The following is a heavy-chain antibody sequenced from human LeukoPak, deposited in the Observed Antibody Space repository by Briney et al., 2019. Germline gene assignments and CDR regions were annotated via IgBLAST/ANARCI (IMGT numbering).Heavy chain of an antibody. J-gene: IGHJ1*01. CDR3: ARPYCSSTSCYGYFQD. CDR1: GCHFTSYW. V-gene: IGHV5-51*01. CDR2: IYPGDADT. D-gene: IGHD2-2*01. Sequence: GALQIPWKGSGCHFTSYWIGWWRRLPGKGLEGMGIIYPGDADTTYSPSCEGQVPISAAKSISTASLQWSSLKAWDPAMYYCARPYCSSTSCYGYFQDGGEGTLVTV.